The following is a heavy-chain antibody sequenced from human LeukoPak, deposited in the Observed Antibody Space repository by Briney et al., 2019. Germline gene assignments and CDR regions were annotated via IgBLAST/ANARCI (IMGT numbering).Heavy chain of an antibody. J-gene: IGHJ5*02. CDR2: LNPNSGGT. Sequence: RRASVKVSCKASGYTFTGYYMHWVRQAPGQGLEWMGWLNPNSGGTNYAQKFQGRVTMTRDTSISTAYMELSRLRSDDTAVYYCARGRVIVATIPNWFDPWGQGTLVTVCS. CDR3: ARGRVIVATIPNWFDP. D-gene: IGHD5-12*01. CDR1: GYTFTGYY. V-gene: IGHV1-2*02.